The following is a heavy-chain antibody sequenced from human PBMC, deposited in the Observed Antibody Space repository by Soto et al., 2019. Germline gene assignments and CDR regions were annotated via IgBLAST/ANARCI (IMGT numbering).Heavy chain of an antibody. V-gene: IGHV4-34*01. D-gene: IGHD6-13*01. CDR1: GGSFSGYY. J-gene: IGHJ5*02. Sequence: PSETLSLTCAVYGGSFSGYYWSWIHQPPGKGLEWIGEINHSGSTNYNPSLKSRVTISVDTSKNQFSLKLSSVTAADTAVYYCAREAAARANWFDPWGQGTLVTVSS. CDR3: AREAAARANWFDP. CDR2: INHSGST.